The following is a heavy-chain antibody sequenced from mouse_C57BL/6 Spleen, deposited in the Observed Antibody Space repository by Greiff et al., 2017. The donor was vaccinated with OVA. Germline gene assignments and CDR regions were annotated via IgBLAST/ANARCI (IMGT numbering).Heavy chain of an antibody. D-gene: IGHD1-1*01. CDR2: IYPGSGST. J-gene: IGHJ1*03. CDR3: ARATVVPYWYFDV. V-gene: IGHV1-55*01. Sequence: QVQLKQPGAELVKPGASVKMSCKASGYTFTSYWITWVKQRPGPGLEWIGDIYPGSGSTNYTEKFKSKATLTVDTSSSTAYMQLSSLTSEDSAVYYCARATVVPYWYFDVWGTGTTVTVSS. CDR1: GYTFTSYW.